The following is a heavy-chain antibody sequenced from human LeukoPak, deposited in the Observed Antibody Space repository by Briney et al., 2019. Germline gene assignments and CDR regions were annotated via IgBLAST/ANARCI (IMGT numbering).Heavy chain of an antibody. V-gene: IGHV3-9*03. CDR3: AALAAAGTSADY. J-gene: IGHJ4*02. CDR1: GFTFDDYA. CDR2: ISWNSGSI. D-gene: IGHD6-13*01. Sequence: AGGSLRLSCAASGFTFDDYAMHWVRQAPGKGLEWVSGISWNSGSIGYADSVKGRFTISRDNAKNSLYLQMNSLRAEDMALYYCAALAAAGTSADYWGQGTLVTVSS.